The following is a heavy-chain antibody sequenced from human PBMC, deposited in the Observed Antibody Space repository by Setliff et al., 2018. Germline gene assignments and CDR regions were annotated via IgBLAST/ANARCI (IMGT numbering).Heavy chain of an antibody. CDR3: AREGDTSGYYYGGGFDY. CDR1: GASISGYY. J-gene: IGHJ4*02. D-gene: IGHD3-22*01. V-gene: IGHV4-59*01. Sequence: LSLTCSVSGASISGYYWSWIRQSPTKGLEWIGSLYYSGTTSYNPSLKSRVTMSADTSKRQFFLKLSSVTTADAALYYCAREGDTSGYYYGGGFDYWGQGIPVTVSS. CDR2: LYYSGTT.